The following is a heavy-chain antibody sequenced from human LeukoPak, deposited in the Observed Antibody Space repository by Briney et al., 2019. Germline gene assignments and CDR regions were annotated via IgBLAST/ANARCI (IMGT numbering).Heavy chain of an antibody. D-gene: IGHD5-24*01. J-gene: IGHJ4*02. V-gene: IGHV4-30-4*01. Sequence: SETLSLTCTVSGGSISSGDYYWSWIRQPPGKGLEWIGYIYYSGSTYYNPSLKSRFTISVDTSKNQFSLKLSSVTAADAAVYYCARVLVEMATIFDYWGQGTLVTVSS. CDR2: IYYSGST. CDR1: GGSISSGDYY. CDR3: ARVLVEMATIFDY.